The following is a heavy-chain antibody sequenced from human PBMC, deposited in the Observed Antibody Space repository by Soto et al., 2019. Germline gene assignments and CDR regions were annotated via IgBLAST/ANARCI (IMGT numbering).Heavy chain of an antibody. J-gene: IGHJ4*02. Sequence: EVQLLESGGGLVQPGGSLRLSCAASGCTFNNYAMTWVRQAPGKGLEWVSAISGGGDTTSYADSVKGRFTVSRDGSKNTLYLQMSSLRAEDTALYYCANGRGGSGSLTPRVDFWGQGTLVTVSS. CDR1: GCTFNNYA. D-gene: IGHD3-10*01. CDR2: ISGGGDTT. CDR3: ANGRGGSGSLTPRVDF. V-gene: IGHV3-23*01.